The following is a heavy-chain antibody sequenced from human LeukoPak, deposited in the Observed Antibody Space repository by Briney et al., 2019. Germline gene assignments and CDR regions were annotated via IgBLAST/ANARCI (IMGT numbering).Heavy chain of an antibody. Sequence: PGGSLRLSCAASGFTFSSYAMSWVRQAPGKGLEWVSAISGSGGSTYYADSVKGRFTISRDNSKNTLYPQMNSLRAEDTAVYYCAKDGGFWSGYYPYWGQGTLVTVSS. D-gene: IGHD3-3*01. J-gene: IGHJ4*02. CDR1: GFTFSSYA. V-gene: IGHV3-23*01. CDR3: AKDGGFWSGYYPY. CDR2: ISGSGGST.